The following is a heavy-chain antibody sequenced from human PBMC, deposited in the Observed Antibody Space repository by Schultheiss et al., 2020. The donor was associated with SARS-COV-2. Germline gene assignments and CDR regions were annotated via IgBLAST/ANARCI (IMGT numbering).Heavy chain of an antibody. CDR2: ISYDGSNK. Sequence: SLLFSCAASGFTFSSYGMHWVRQAPGKGLEWVAVISYDGSNKYYADSVKGRFTISRDNSKNTLYLQMNSLKTEDTAVYYCASDSRGGVGYYYYMDVWGKGTTVTVSS. V-gene: IGHV3-30*03. CDR1: GFTFSSYG. D-gene: IGHD3-10*01. CDR3: ASDSRGGVGYYYYMDV. J-gene: IGHJ6*03.